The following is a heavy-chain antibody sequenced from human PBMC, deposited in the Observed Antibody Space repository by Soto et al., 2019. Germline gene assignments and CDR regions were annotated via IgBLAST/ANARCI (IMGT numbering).Heavy chain of an antibody. Sequence: DSVQVSCKASGYTFTSYAMHWVRQAPGQRREWMGWINAGNGNTKYSQKFQGRVTITRDTSASTAYMELSSLRSEDTAVYYCARDGVRRWLVIYYGLDVWGQGTTVTV. CDR3: ARDGVRRWLVIYYGLDV. CDR2: INAGNGNT. J-gene: IGHJ6*02. CDR1: GYTFTSYA. V-gene: IGHV1-3*01. D-gene: IGHD6-19*01.